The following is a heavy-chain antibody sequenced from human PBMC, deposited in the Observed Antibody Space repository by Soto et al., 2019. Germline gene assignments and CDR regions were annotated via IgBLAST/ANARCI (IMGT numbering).Heavy chain of an antibody. CDR1: GGSFSGYY. Sequence: QVQLQQWGAGLLKPSETLSLTCAVYGGSFSGYYWSWIRQPPGKGLEWIGEINHSGSTNYNPSLTSRVTLSVDTSKNQFSLKLSSVTAADTAVYYCARGQQYYDYVWGSYRHDAFDIWGQGTMVTVSS. CDR3: ARGQQYYDYVWGSYRHDAFDI. D-gene: IGHD3-16*02. CDR2: INHSGST. V-gene: IGHV4-34*01. J-gene: IGHJ3*02.